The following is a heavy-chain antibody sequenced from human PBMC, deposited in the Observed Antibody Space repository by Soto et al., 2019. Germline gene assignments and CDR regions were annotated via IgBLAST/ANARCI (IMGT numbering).Heavy chain of an antibody. CDR1: GFTFSDYY. V-gene: IGHV3-11*01. CDR2: ISLSGSSI. D-gene: IGHD3-3*01. J-gene: IGHJ4*02. CDR3: ARQRDFWSGATYYFDY. Sequence: GGSLRLSCAASGFTFSDYYMTWIRQAPGKGLEWVSYISLSGSSIYYADPVKGRFTISRDNSKNSLYLQMNSLRAEDTAVYYCARQRDFWSGATYYFDYWGQGTLVTVSS.